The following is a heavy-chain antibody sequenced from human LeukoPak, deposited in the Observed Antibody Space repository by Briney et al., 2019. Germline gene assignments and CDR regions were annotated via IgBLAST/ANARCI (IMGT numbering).Heavy chain of an antibody. Sequence: GASVKVSCKASGYTFTGYYMHWVRQAPGQGLEWMGWINPNSGGTNYAQNFQGRVTITRDTSISTAYMELSRLRSDDTAVYYCARADVNVGFDPWGQGTLVTVSS. V-gene: IGHV1-2*02. CDR1: GYTFTGYY. J-gene: IGHJ5*02. CDR3: ARADVNVGFDP. CDR2: INPNSGGT. D-gene: IGHD1-26*01.